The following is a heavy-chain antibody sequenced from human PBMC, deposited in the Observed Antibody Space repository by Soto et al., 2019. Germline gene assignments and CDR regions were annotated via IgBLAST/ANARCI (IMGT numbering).Heavy chain of an antibody. D-gene: IGHD3-22*01. CDR1: GFTFSSYG. Sequence: GGSLRLSCAASGFTFSSYGMHWVRQAPGKGLEWVAVIWYDGSNKYYADCVKGRFTISRDNSKNTLYLQMNSLRAEDTAVYYCARGHYYDSSGYYQDYFDYWGQGTLVAVSS. CDR3: ARGHYYDSSGYYQDYFDY. V-gene: IGHV3-33*01. J-gene: IGHJ4*02. CDR2: IWYDGSNK.